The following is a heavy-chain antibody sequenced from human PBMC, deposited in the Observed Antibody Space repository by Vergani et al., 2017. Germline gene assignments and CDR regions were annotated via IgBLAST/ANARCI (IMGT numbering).Heavy chain of an antibody. CDR3: GRGSDNYN. CDR2: IKNTGDST. Sequence: EVQLLQSEGAVVQPGGSLRLSCVASGFTFSSHAMSWVRQGHGQGLEWVSSIKNTGDSTQYADSVKGRFTISRDNSKNTLYLQMNSLRVEDTAVYYCGRGSDNYNGGQGTLVTVSS. V-gene: IGHV3-23*01. CDR1: GFTFSSHA. J-gene: IGHJ4*02. D-gene: IGHD5-24*01.